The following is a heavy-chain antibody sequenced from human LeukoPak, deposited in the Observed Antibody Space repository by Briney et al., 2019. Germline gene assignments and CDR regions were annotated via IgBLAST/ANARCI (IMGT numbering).Heavy chain of an antibody. CDR3: ARDFLSRGLFDY. J-gene: IGHJ4*02. CDR1: GYTLTELS. V-gene: IGHV1-2*02. CDR2: INPNNGDT. D-gene: IGHD3-3*01. Sequence: ASVKVSCKVSGYTLTELSMHWVRQAPGQGLEWMGWINPNNGDTNYAQKFQGRVTMTRDTSISTAYMELSRLRSDDTAVYYCARDFLSRGLFDYWGQGTLVTVSS.